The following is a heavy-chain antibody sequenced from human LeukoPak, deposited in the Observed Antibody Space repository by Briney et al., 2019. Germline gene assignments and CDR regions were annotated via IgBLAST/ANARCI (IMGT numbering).Heavy chain of an antibody. V-gene: IGHV3-48*03. J-gene: IGHJ4*02. CDR1: GFTFSSYE. CDR3: ARGSGRIWFGEFIDS. D-gene: IGHD3-10*01. CDR2: ISSSGSTI. Sequence: GGSLRLSCAASGFTFSSYEMNWVRQAPGKGLEWVSYISSSGSTIYYADSVKGRLTISRDNTKNSVYLQMKSLRVEDTAVYYCARGSGRIWFGEFIDSCGQGSLVTVSS.